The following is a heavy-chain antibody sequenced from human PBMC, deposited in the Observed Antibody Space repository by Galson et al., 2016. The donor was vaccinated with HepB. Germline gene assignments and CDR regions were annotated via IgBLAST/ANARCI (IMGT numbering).Heavy chain of an antibody. D-gene: IGHD3-16*01. J-gene: IGHJ4*02. Sequence: SVKVSCKASGGSFRDLAINWVRQAPGQGLEWMGGIVPIFDAPNYARKFQGRVTTTADTSTSTAYMELDSLTSEDTAVYFCATDVLGLFDYWGQGTLVTVSS. CDR3: ATDVLGLFDY. V-gene: IGHV1-69*06. CDR2: IVPIFDAP. CDR1: GGSFRDLA.